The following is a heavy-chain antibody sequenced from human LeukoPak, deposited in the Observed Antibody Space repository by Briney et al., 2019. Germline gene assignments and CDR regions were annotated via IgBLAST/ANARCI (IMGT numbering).Heavy chain of an antibody. Sequence: ASVKVSCKASGYTFISYDINWVRQATGQGLEWMGWMSPNSGNTGYAQKFQGRVTMTRSTSINTAYMELSSLTSDDTAVYYCARLGEYSNWFDPWGQGTLVIVSS. CDR2: MSPNSGNT. CDR3: ARLGEYSNWFDP. V-gene: IGHV1-8*01. J-gene: IGHJ5*02. D-gene: IGHD3-16*01. CDR1: GYTFISYD.